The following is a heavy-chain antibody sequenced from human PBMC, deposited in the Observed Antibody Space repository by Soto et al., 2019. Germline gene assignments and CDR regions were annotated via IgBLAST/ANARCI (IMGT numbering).Heavy chain of an antibody. D-gene: IGHD3-10*01. V-gene: IGHV1-3*01. CDR2: IGAGSGNR. Sequence: ASVKVSCKASGYTLTKYPIHWVLQAPGERLEWMGWIGAGSGNRRFSQKFQDRVTMTRDTPASTAYMELSSLRSEDTAVYYCARGSQWSSSLLASYYYGMDVWGQGTTVTVSS. CDR3: ARGSQWSSSLLASYYYGMDV. J-gene: IGHJ6*02. CDR1: GYTLTKYP.